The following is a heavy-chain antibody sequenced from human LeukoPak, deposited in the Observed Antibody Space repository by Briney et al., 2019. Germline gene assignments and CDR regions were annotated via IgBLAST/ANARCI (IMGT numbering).Heavy chain of an antibody. Sequence: GRSLSLSCPPSGSTLGDYATSCVRQAPGKGREWEGFIISKAYDSTTGYAASVKARFTISSDDSKSIAYLQMNSLKPEETAVYYCTEYSGSSPLALDVWGQGTTVTDSS. CDR2: IISKAYDSTT. CDR1: GSTLGDYA. D-gene: IGHD1-26*01. V-gene: IGHV3-49*04. CDR3: TEYSGSSPLALDV. J-gene: IGHJ6*02.